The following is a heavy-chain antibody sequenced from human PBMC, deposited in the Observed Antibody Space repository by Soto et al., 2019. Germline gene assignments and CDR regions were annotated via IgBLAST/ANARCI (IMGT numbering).Heavy chain of an antibody. Sequence: QVQLVQSGAEVKKPGSSVKVSCKASGGTFSSYAISWVRQAPGQGLEWMGGIIPIFGTANYAQKFQGRVTITADESTSTADMELSSLRSEDTAVYYCARGLQGYSRGWYWFDPCGQGTLVTVSS. D-gene: IGHD6-19*01. V-gene: IGHV1-69*01. CDR2: IIPIFGTA. CDR3: ARGLQGYSRGWYWFDP. J-gene: IGHJ5*02. CDR1: GGTFSSYA.